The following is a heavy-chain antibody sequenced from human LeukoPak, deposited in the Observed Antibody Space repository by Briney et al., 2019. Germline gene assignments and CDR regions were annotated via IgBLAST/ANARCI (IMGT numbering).Heavy chain of an antibody. J-gene: IGHJ3*02. CDR2: ISSSSSTI. Sequence: PGGSLRLSCAASGFTFSSYSMNWVRQAPGKGLEWVSYISSSSSTIYYADSVKGRFTISRDNAKNSLYLQMNSLRAEDTAVYYCARDSRDIVVVWEPDAFDIWGQGTMVTASS. CDR1: GFTFSSYS. D-gene: IGHD2-15*01. CDR3: ARDSRDIVVVWEPDAFDI. V-gene: IGHV3-48*01.